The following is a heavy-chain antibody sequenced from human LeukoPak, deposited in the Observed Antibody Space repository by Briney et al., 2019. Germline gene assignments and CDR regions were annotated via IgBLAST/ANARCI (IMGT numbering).Heavy chain of an antibody. Sequence: ASETLSLTCAVYGGSFSGYYWSWIRQPPGKGLEWIGEINHSGSTNYNPSLKSRVTISVDRSKNQFSLKLSSVTAADTAVYYCASSIAVAGTPPEAPALIPWFDPWGQGTLVTVSS. D-gene: IGHD6-19*01. J-gene: IGHJ5*02. CDR3: ASSIAVAGTPPEAPALIPWFDP. V-gene: IGHV4-34*01. CDR2: INHSGST. CDR1: GGSFSGYY.